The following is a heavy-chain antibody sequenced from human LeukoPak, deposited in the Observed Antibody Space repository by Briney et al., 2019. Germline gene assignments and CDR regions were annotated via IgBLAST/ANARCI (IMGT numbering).Heavy chain of an antibody. CDR3: ARGSLAVAGTLDP. Sequence: PGGSLRLSCAASGFTFSSFGMHWVRQPPGKGLEWVAFIWYDGSNKYYIDSVKGRFTISRDNSNNLVYLQMNSLRVEDAAVYFCARGSLAVAGTLDPWGQGTPVIVSS. CDR1: GFTFSSFG. V-gene: IGHV3-33*01. J-gene: IGHJ5*02. CDR2: IWYDGSNK. D-gene: IGHD6-19*01.